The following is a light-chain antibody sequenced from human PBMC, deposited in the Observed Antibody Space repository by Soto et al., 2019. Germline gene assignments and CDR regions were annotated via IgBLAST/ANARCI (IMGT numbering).Light chain of an antibody. CDR2: AAS. V-gene: IGKV1-39*01. CDR3: QQSYSTPLYA. J-gene: IGKJ2*01. Sequence: IQMTQSPSSLTASVGDRVTITCRASQSISSYLNWYQQKPGKAPKLLIYAASSLQSGVPSRFIGSGFGTDITLTISSLQPEDFATYYYQQSYSTPLYAFGQGTKLEIK. CDR1: QSISSY.